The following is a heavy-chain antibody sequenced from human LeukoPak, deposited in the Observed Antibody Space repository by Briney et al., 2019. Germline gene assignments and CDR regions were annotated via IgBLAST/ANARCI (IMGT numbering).Heavy chain of an antibody. CDR1: GFTFSSYA. CDR3: AKEDYGPGSYEYYYYYYGTDV. Sequence: GGSLRLSCAASGFTFSSYAMSWVRQAPGKGLEWVSAISGSGGSTYYADSVKGRFTISRDNSKNTLYLQMNSLRAEDTAIYYCAKEDYGPGSYEYYYYYYGTDVWGQGTTVTVSS. CDR2: ISGSGGST. D-gene: IGHD3-10*01. V-gene: IGHV3-23*01. J-gene: IGHJ6*02.